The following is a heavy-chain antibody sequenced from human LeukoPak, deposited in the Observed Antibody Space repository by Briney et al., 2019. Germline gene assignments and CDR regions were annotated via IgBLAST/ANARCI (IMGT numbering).Heavy chain of an antibody. CDR3: ASMAPTTFYSRPRADY. D-gene: IGHD2/OR15-2a*01. Sequence: GGSLRLSCAASGFTFSSYAMSWVRQAPGKGLERVSAISSSGGSTYYADSVKGRFTISRDNSKNTLYLQMNSLRAEDTAVYYCASMAPTTFYSRPRADYWGQGTLVTVSS. J-gene: IGHJ4*02. CDR2: ISSSGGST. V-gene: IGHV3-23*01. CDR1: GFTFSSYA.